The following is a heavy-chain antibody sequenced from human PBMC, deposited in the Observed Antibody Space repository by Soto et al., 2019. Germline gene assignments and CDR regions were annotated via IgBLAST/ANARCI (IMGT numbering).Heavy chain of an antibody. CDR1: GGTLSDHG. V-gene: IGHV1-69*06. J-gene: IGHJ3*02. Sequence: QVQLEQSGAEVKKPGSSVKISCKASGGTLSDHGVSWLRQAPGQGLEWVGGTIPVFNTAKYAPKFQGRVTIAADKYTTIAYMELGSLRSDDTASYYYARGVYGPGNYYTGPSAFAIWGQGTLVIVSS. CDR2: TIPVFNTA. D-gene: IGHD3-10*01. CDR3: ARGVYGPGNYYTGPSAFAI.